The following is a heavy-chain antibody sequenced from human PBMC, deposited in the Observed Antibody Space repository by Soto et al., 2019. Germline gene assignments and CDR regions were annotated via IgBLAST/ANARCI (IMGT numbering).Heavy chain of an antibody. CDR3: ARLTLSNYGARWFDP. CDR1: GGCFSGYY. Sequence: SETLSLNCGVDGGCFSGYYSSWFRQPPGKGLEWIGEINHSGSTNYNPSLKSRVTISVDTSDNQFSLKLSSVTAADTAVYFCARLTLSNYGARWFDPWGQGTLVTVSS. D-gene: IGHD4-4*01. V-gene: IGHV4-34*01. J-gene: IGHJ5*02. CDR2: INHSGST.